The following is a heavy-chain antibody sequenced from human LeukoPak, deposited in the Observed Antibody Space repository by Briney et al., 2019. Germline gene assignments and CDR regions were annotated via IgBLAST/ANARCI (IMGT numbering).Heavy chain of an antibody. Sequence: PGRSLRLSCAASGFTFSSYAMHWVRQAPGKGLEGVAVISYDGSNKYYADSVKGRFTISRDNSKNTLYLQMNSLRAEDTAVYYCGALWGGVATFHGDAFDIWGQGTMVTVSS. J-gene: IGHJ3*02. V-gene: IGHV3-30-3*01. CDR2: ISYDGSNK. D-gene: IGHD3-16*01. CDR3: GALWGGVATFHGDAFDI. CDR1: GFTFSSYA.